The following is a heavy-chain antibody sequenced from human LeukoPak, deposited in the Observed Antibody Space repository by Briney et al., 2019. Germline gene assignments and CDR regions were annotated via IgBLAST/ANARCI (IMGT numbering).Heavy chain of an antibody. D-gene: IGHD2-2*01. CDR3: ARVVPAASFDY. CDR2: INHSGST. CDR1: GGSISSYY. Sequence: SETLSLTCTVSGGSISSYYWSWIRQPPGKGLEWIGEINHSGSTNYNPSLKSRVTISVDTSKNQFSLKLSSVTAADTAVYYCARVVPAASFDYWGRGTLVTVSS. V-gene: IGHV4-34*01. J-gene: IGHJ4*02.